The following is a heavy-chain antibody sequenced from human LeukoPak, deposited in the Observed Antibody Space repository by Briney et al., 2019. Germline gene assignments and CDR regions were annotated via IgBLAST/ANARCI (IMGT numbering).Heavy chain of an antibody. Sequence: GGSLRLSCAASGFTFDDYAMHWVRQAPGKGLEWVSLISGDGGSTYYADSVKGRFTISRDNSKNSLYLQMNSLRTEDTALYCCAKDRAEYFQHWGQGTLVTVSS. CDR1: GFTFDDYA. CDR3: AKDRAEYFQH. CDR2: ISGDGGST. V-gene: IGHV3-43*02. J-gene: IGHJ1*01.